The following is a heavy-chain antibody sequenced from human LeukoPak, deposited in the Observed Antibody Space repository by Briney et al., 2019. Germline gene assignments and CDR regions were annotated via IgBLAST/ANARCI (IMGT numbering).Heavy chain of an antibody. CDR1: GGTFNSYA. CDR3: ASGSLGDGYGVGDYYRYMDV. CDR2: IMPLFGTA. Sequence: VASVKVSCKASGGTFNSYAISWVRQAPGQGLEWMGGIMPLFGTANYAQEFQGRVTFTTDESASTAYMEVSSLRSEDTAVYYCASGSLGDGYGVGDYYRYMDVWGKGTTVTVSS. V-gene: IGHV1-69*05. J-gene: IGHJ6*03. D-gene: IGHD5-24*01.